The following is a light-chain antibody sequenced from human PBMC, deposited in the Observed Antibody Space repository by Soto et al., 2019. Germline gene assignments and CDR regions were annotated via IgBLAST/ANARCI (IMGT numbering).Light chain of an antibody. J-gene: IGKJ5*01. CDR3: QQYNSYPIT. CDR1: LRIRND. CDR2: AAS. Sequence: DIQMTQSPSSLSASVGDRVTITCRASLRIRNDLGWYQHKPGKAPKRLIYAASSLQSGVPSRFSGSGSGTEFTLTISSLQPDDFATYYCQQYNSYPITFGQGTRLEI. V-gene: IGKV1-17*01.